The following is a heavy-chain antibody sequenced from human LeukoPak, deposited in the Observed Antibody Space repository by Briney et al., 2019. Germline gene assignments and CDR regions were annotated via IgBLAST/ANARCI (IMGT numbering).Heavy chain of an antibody. Sequence: ASVNVSCKASGYTFIGYYVHWVRQAPGQGLEWMGWMNPNSGNTGYAQKFQGRVTITRNTSISTAYMELSSLRSEDTAVYYCARGLGVRGVLYYYYMDVWGKGTTVTVSS. CDR2: MNPNSGNT. CDR3: ARGLGVRGVLYYYYMDV. J-gene: IGHJ6*03. V-gene: IGHV1-8*03. D-gene: IGHD3-10*01. CDR1: GYTFIGYY.